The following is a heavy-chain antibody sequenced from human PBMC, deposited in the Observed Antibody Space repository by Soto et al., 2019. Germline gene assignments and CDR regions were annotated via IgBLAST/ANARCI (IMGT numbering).Heavy chain of an antibody. CDR3: TADLIGTYYSPYYY. CDR2: IKSKTDGETT. Sequence: PGGSLRLSCAASGFSFHDAWMNWVRQAPGKGLEWVGRIKSKTDGETTDYAAPVKGRFSVSRDDSKNTLYLQMNSLKTEDTAVYYCTADLIGTYYSPYYYWGQGILVTVSS. CDR1: GFSFHDAW. V-gene: IGHV3-15*07. J-gene: IGHJ4*02. D-gene: IGHD3-10*01.